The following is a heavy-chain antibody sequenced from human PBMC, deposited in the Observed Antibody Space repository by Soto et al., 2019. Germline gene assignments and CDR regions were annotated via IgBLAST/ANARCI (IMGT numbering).Heavy chain of an antibody. J-gene: IGHJ5*02. Sequence: ESGPTLVKPTQTLTLTCTFSGFSLSTSGAAVGWVRQPPGRALEWLALIYWDGDKRYNASLGNRLTITKDTSMNQVVLTLTNVDPADTATYYCAHRATMTIFGLIIDNGIWFDQWGQGTRVIVSS. CDR2: IYWDGDK. D-gene: IGHD3-3*01. CDR1: GFSLSTSGAA. CDR3: AHRATMTIFGLIIDNGIWFDQ. V-gene: IGHV2-5*02.